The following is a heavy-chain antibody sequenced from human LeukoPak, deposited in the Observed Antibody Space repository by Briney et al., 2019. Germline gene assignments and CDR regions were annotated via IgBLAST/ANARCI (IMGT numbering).Heavy chain of an antibody. D-gene: IGHD5-18*01. CDR2: IKQDGSEK. CDR1: GFAFSSYW. V-gene: IGHV3-7*01. J-gene: IGHJ4*02. CDR3: AKDSRGYSYGNFDY. Sequence: GGSLRLSCAASGFAFSSYWMSWVRQAPGKGLEWVANIKQDGSEKYYVDSVEGRFTISRDNAKNSLYLQMNSLRAEDTAVYYCAKDSRGYSYGNFDYWGQGTLVTVSS.